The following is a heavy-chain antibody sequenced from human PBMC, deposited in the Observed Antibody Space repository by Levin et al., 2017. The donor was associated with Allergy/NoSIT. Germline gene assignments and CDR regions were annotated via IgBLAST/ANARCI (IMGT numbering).Heavy chain of an antibody. Sequence: SETLSLTCTVSGGSINSGKYYWSWIRQHPGEVLEWIGYISFHYGGSTFYNPSLRSRVTISADTSKNQFSLNLTSVTAADTAVYYCARGVPPDYGDFTHFDPWGQGTHVIVSA. CDR2: ISFHYGGST. J-gene: IGHJ5*02. V-gene: IGHV4-31*03. D-gene: IGHD4-17*01. CDR3: ARGVPPDYGDFTHFDP. CDR1: GGSINSGKYY.